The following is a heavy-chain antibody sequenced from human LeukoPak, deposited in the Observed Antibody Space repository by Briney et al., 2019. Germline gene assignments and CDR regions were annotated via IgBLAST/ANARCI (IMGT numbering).Heavy chain of an antibody. CDR3: AKGLYYYGSGSYGNGPLDY. CDR1: GFTFSSYA. V-gene: IGHV3-30*04. Sequence: GGSLRLSCAASGFTFSSYAMHWVRQAPGKGLEWVAVISYDGSNKYYADSVKGRFTISRDNSKNTLYLQMNSLRAEDTAVYYCAKGLYYYGSGSYGNGPLDYWGQGTLVTVSS. D-gene: IGHD3-10*01. CDR2: ISYDGSNK. J-gene: IGHJ4*02.